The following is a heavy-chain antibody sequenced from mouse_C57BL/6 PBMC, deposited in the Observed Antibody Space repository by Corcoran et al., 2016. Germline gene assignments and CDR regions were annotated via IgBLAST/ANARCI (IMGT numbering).Heavy chain of an antibody. V-gene: IGHV1-80*01. J-gene: IGHJ2*01. D-gene: IGHD1-1*01. CDR1: GYAFSSYW. CDR2: IYPGDGDT. CDR3: ARYYGSSYDYFDY. Sequence: QVQLPQSGAELVKPGASVKISCKASGYAFSSYWMNWVKQGPGKGLEWNGQIYPGDGDTNYNGKFKGKATLTADKSSSTAYMQLSSLTSEDSAVYFCARYYGSSYDYFDYWGQGTTLTVSS.